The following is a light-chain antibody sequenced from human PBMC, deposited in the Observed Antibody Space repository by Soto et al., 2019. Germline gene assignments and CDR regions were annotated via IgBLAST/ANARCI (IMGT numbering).Light chain of an antibody. CDR2: TNH. Sequence: QSVLTQPPSASGTPGQRVTISCSGGSANIGSNSVNWYYQLPGTAPKLLIYTNHQRPSGVPDRISGSKSGTSASLGISGLQSEDEADYYCAAWDDSLNGPVFGGGTKVTVL. V-gene: IGLV1-44*01. J-gene: IGLJ3*02. CDR3: AAWDDSLNGPV. CDR1: SANIGSNS.